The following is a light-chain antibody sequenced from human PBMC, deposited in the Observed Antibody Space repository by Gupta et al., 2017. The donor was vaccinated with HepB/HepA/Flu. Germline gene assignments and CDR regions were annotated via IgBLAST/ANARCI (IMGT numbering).Light chain of an antibody. CDR1: QSVITN. CDR3: QQYNNWPPWT. CDR2: GAS. J-gene: IGKJ1*01. V-gene: IGKV3-15*01. Sequence: EVVMTQDPATLPVSPGERATLSCRASQSVITNLAWYQQKPGQAPRLLIHGASTRASDIPDRFSGSGSGTEFTLTISNLQSEDSAIYYCQQYNNWPPWTFGQGTKVEIK.